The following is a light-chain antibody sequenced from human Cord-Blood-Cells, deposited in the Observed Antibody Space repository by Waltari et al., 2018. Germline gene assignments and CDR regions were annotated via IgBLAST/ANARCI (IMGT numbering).Light chain of an antibody. CDR2: AAS. Sequence: DIQMTQSPSSLSASVGDRVTITCRASQRISSYLNWYQQKPGKAPKLLIYAASSLKSGVPSRFSGSGSGTDFTLTISSLQPEDFATYYCQQSYSTPLTFGGGTKVEIK. CDR3: QQSYSTPLT. CDR1: QRISSY. V-gene: IGKV1-39*01. J-gene: IGKJ4*01.